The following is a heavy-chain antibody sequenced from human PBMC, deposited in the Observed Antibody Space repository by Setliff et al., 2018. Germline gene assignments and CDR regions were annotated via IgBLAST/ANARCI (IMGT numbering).Heavy chain of an antibody. Sequence: KPSGTLSLTCAVYDGSFSDYYWSWIRQPPGKGLEWIGEINHYGSTKYKSSLKSRVTISVDTSKNQFSLKLNSVTAADTAEYYCVKGGGDWDNQHYVYDIWGQGTMVTVSS. V-gene: IGHV4-34*01. D-gene: IGHD2-21*02. J-gene: IGHJ3*02. CDR2: INHYGST. CDR3: VKGGGDWDNQHYVYDI. CDR1: DGSFSDYY.